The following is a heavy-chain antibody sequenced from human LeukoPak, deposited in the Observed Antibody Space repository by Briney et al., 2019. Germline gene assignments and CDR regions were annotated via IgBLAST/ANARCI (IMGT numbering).Heavy chain of an antibody. V-gene: IGHV3-21*01. CDR2: ISSSSSYI. CDR3: AADPRPRYCSGGSCYSMASFDL. J-gene: IGHJ2*01. CDR1: GFTFSSYS. Sequence: PGGSLRLSCAASGFTFSSYSMNWVRQAPGKGLEWVSSISSSSSYIYYADSVKGRFTISRDNAKNSLYLQMNSLRAEDTAVYYCAADPRPRYCSGGSCYSMASFDLWGRGTLVTVSS. D-gene: IGHD2-15*01.